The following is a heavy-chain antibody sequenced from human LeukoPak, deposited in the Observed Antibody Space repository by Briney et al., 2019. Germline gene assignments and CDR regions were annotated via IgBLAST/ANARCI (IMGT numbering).Heavy chain of an antibody. V-gene: IGHV4-38-2*02. D-gene: IGHD6-19*01. J-gene: IGHJ4*02. Sequence: SETLSLTCNVSGYSMRTGYYWGWIRQPPGKGLEWIGSIYYSGSTYYNPSLKSRVTISVDTSKNQFSLKLSSVTAADTAVYYCARVSVGYSSGWYVDYWGQGTLVTVSS. CDR2: IYYSGST. CDR1: GYSMRTGYY. CDR3: ARVSVGYSSGWYVDY.